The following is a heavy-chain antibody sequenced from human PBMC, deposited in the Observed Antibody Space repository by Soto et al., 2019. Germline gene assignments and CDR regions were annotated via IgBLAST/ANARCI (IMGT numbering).Heavy chain of an antibody. V-gene: IGHV4-4*02. Sequence: SDTLSLTCAVSSGSISRSNWWSWVRQPPGKGLEWIGEIYHSGSTNYNPSLKSRVTISVDKSKNQFSLKLSSVTAADTAVYYCARRVRFLEWLTHFDEWRQGTLVTVSS. D-gene: IGHD3-3*01. CDR2: IYHSGST. J-gene: IGHJ4*02. CDR3: ARRVRFLEWLTHFDE. CDR1: SGSISRSNW.